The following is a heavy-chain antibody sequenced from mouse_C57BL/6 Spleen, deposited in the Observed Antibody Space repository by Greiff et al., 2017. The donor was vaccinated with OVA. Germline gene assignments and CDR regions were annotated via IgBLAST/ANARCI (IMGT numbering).Heavy chain of an antibody. CDR1: GYTFTSYW. CDR2: IDPSDSET. V-gene: IGHV1-52*01. J-gene: IGHJ3*01. Sequence: VQLQQPGAELVRPGSSVKLSCKASGYTFTSYWMHWVKQRPIQGLEWIGNIDPSDSETHYNQKFKDKATLTVDKSSSTAYMQLSSLTSEDSAVYYCARAPLYYGNSSWFAYWGQGTLVTVSA. CDR3: ARAPLYYGNSSWFAY. D-gene: IGHD2-1*01.